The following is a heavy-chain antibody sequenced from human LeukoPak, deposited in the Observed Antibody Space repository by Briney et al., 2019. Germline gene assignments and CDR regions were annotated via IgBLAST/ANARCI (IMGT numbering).Heavy chain of an antibody. J-gene: IGHJ4*02. D-gene: IGHD2-8*02. Sequence: SETLSLTCTVSGGSISSYYWSWIRQPPGKGLEWIGYIYYSGSTNYNPSLKSRVTISVDTSKNQFSLKLRSVTAADTAVYYCAAESDSAWFTGGDFDYWGQGTLVTVSS. CDR3: AAESDSAWFTGGDFDY. V-gene: IGHV4-59*08. CDR2: IYYSGST. CDR1: GGSISSYY.